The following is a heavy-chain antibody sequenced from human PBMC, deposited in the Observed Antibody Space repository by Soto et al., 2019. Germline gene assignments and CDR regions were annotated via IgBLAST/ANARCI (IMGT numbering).Heavy chain of an antibody. D-gene: IGHD6-13*01. CDR3: AKALIAAASTGSYFDY. V-gene: IGHV3-30*02. Sequence: DSVKGRFTISRDNSKNTLYLQMNSLRAEDTAVYYCAKALIAAASTGSYFDYWGQGTLVTVSS. J-gene: IGHJ4*02.